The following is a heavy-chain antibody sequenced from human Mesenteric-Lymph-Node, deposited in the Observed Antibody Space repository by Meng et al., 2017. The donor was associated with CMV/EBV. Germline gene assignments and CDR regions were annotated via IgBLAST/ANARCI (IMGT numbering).Heavy chain of an antibody. J-gene: IGHJ5*02. Sequence: GESLKISCAASGFTFKTYWMHWVRQAPGKGLEWVSGINWNGGSTGYADSVKGRFTISRDNSKDTLYVQMNSLRAEDTAVYYCARPSSSGSFVMWFDPWGQGTLVTVSS. D-gene: IGHD1-26*01. CDR2: INWNGGST. V-gene: IGHV3-20*04. CDR3: ARPSSSGSFVMWFDP. CDR1: GFTFKTYW.